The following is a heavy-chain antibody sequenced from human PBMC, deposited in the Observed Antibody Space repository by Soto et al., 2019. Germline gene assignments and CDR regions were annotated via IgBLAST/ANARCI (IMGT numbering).Heavy chain of an antibody. CDR2: IWYDGSNK. CDR1: GFTFSSYG. D-gene: IGHD6-19*01. Sequence: QVQLVESGGGVVQPGGSLRLSCAASGFTFSSYGMHWVRQAPGKGLEWVAVIWYDGSNKYYADSVKGRFTISRDNSKNTLYLQMNSLRAEATAVYYCARYGSGYAFDIWGQGTMVTVSS. CDR3: ARYGSGYAFDI. J-gene: IGHJ3*02. V-gene: IGHV3-33*01.